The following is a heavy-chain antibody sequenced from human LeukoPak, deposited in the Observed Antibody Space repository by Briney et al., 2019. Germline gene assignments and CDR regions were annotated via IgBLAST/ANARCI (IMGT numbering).Heavy chain of an antibody. D-gene: IGHD3-22*01. CDR1: GFTFSSYG. V-gene: IGHV3-30*18. CDR2: ISYDGSNK. J-gene: IGHJ4*02. CDR3: AKGVTVVVIPILDY. Sequence: GGSLRLSCAASGFTFSSYGMHWVRQAPGKGLEWVAVISYDGSNKYYADSVKGRFTISRDNSKNTLYLQMNSLRAEDTAVYYCAKGVTVVVIPILDYWGQGTLVTVSS.